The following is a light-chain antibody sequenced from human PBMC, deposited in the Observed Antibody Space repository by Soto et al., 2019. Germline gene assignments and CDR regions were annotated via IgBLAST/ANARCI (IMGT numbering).Light chain of an antibody. V-gene: IGKV3-11*01. CDR2: DAS. CDR1: QSVDGY. Sequence: EIVLTQSPATLSLPPGERATLSCRASQSVDGYLAWYQQKVGQAPRLLIYDASNRATGIPARFSGSGSGTDFTLTISRLEPEDFAVYYCQHRSNWPPTFGQGTKVDIK. CDR3: QHRSNWPPT. J-gene: IGKJ1*01.